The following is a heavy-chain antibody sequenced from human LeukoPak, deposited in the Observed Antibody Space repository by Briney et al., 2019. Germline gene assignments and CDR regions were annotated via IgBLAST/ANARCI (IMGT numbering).Heavy chain of an antibody. CDR1: GYTFTGYY. V-gene: IGHV1-2*02. J-gene: IGHJ4*02. CDR3: ARDKRGYYDSSGYLDY. CDR2: INPNSGGT. D-gene: IGHD3-22*01. Sequence: ASVKVSCKASGYTFTGYYMHWVRQAPGQGLEWMGWINPNSGGTNYAQKFQGRVTMTRDTSISTAYMELSRLRTDDTAVYYCARDKRGYYDSSGYLDYWGQGTLVTVSS.